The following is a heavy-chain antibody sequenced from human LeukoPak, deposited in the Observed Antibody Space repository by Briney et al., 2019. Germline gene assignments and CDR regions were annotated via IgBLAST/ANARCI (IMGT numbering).Heavy chain of an antibody. CDR2: ISSSSSYI. D-gene: IGHD2-2*01. CDR3: ARESVVVPAANYYGMDV. J-gene: IGHJ6*04. Sequence: GGSLRLSCAASGFTFSSYSMNWVRQAPGKGLEWVSSISSSSSYIYYADSVKGRFTISRDNAKNSLYLQMNSLRAEDTAVYYCARESVVVPAANYYGMDVWGTGTTVTVSS. CDR1: GFTFSSYS. V-gene: IGHV3-21*01.